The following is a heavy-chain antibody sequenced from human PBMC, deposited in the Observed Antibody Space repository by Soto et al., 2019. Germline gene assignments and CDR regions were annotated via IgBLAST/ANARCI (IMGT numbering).Heavy chain of an antibody. V-gene: IGHV3-74*01. D-gene: IGHD2-8*01. CDR1: GFTFRSHW. J-gene: IGHJ5*01. CDR2: VSGDGSST. Sequence: GGSLRLSCAASGFTFRSHWMHWVRQAPGKGLVWVSRVSGDGSSTNYADSVKGRFTISRDNSKNTLYLEMNSLRAEDTAVFYCAKYAAPGNWFDSWGQGTLVTVSS. CDR3: AKYAAPGNWFDS.